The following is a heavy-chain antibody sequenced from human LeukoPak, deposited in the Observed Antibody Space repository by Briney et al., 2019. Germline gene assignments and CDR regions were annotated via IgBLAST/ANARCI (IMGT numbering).Heavy chain of an antibody. CDR3: ARAGYDILTGYYPGY. CDR1: GFTFSSYS. CDR2: ISSSSSYI. V-gene: IGHV3-21*01. D-gene: IGHD3-9*01. J-gene: IGHJ4*02. Sequence: GGSLRLSCAASGFTFSSYSMNWVRQAPGKGLEWVSSISSSSSYIYYPDSVKGRFTISRDNAKNSLYLQMNSLRAEDTAVYYCARAGYDILTGYYPGYWGQGTLVTVSS.